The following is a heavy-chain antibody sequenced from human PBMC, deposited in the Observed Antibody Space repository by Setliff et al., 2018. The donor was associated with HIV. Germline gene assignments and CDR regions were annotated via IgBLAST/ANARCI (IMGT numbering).Heavy chain of an antibody. CDR2: ISGSGGST. CDR3: AKDGPAVDTAKDY. D-gene: IGHD5-18*01. V-gene: IGHV3-23*01. Sequence: PGGSLRLSCEVSGFTFSSHAMSWVRQAPGKGLEWVSSISGSGGSTYYADSVKGRFTISRDNSKNTLYLQMNSLRAEDTAVYYCAKDGPAVDTAKDYWGQGTLVTVSS. CDR1: GFTFSSHA. J-gene: IGHJ4*02.